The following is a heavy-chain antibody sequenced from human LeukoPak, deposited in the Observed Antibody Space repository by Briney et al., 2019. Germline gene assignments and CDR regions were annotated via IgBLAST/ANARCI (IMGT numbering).Heavy chain of an antibody. Sequence: GGSLRLTCAASGFTFSDYWMTWVRQAPGRGLECMANIKEDGSETYYLDSVEGRFTISRDNAKNSLYLQMNSLRAEDTAVYYCARATIFGVVSALDPLDSWGQGTLVTVSS. CDR2: IKEDGSET. J-gene: IGHJ4*02. V-gene: IGHV3-7*01. CDR3: ARATIFGVVSALDPLDS. D-gene: IGHD3-3*01. CDR1: GFTFSDYW.